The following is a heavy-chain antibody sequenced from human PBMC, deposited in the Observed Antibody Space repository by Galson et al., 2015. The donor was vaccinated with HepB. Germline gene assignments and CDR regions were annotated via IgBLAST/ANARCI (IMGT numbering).Heavy chain of an antibody. D-gene: IGHD6-19*01. J-gene: IGHJ5*01. V-gene: IGHV3-7*01. Sequence: SLRLSCAASGFTFSSSWMSWLRQAPGKGLEWVANIEPDENVKYYVDSVKGRFTISRDNVRNSLYLQMNDLRVEDTAVYYCARDGSGWSECWGQGTLVTVSS. CDR1: GFTFSSSW. CDR2: IEPDENVK. CDR3: ARDGSGWSEC.